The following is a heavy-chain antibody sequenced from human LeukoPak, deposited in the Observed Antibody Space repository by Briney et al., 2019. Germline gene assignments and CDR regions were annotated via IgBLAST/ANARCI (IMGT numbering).Heavy chain of an antibody. CDR3: AGAHLYCSSTSCYEALGY. CDR1: GYTFTSYG. D-gene: IGHD2-2*01. J-gene: IGHJ4*02. Sequence: ASVKVSCKASGYTFTSYGISWVRQAPGQGLEWMGWISAYNDNTNYAQKLQGRVTMTTDTSTSTAYMELRSLRSDDTAVYYCAGAHLYCSSTSCYEALGYWGQGTLVTVSS. CDR2: ISAYNDNT. V-gene: IGHV1-18*04.